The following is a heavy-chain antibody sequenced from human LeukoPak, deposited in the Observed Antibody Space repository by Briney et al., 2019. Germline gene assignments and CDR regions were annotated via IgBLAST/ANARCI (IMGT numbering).Heavy chain of an antibody. Sequence: GGSLRLSCAASGFTFSSYAMHWVRQAPGKGLEWVAVISYDGSNKYYADSVKGRFTISRDNSKNTLYLQMNSLRAEDTAVYYCARDSDYWGQGTLVTVSS. CDR2: ISYDGSNK. V-gene: IGHV3-30-3*01. CDR3: ARDSDY. J-gene: IGHJ4*02. CDR1: GFTFSSYA.